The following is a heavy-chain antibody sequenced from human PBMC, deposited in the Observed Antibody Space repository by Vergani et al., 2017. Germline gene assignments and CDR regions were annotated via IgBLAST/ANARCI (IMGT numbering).Heavy chain of an antibody. J-gene: IGHJ4*02. CDR2: ISSSSSYI. CDR3: AKDTKDAIAAAGTGFDY. CDR1: GFTFSSYS. Sequence: EVQLVESGGGLVKPGGSLRLSCAASGFTFSSYSMNWVRQAPGKGLEWVSSISSSSSYIYYADSVKGRFTISRDNAKNSLYLQMNSLRAEDTALYYCAKDTKDAIAAAGTGFDYWGQGTLVTVSS. V-gene: IGHV3-21*04. D-gene: IGHD6-13*01.